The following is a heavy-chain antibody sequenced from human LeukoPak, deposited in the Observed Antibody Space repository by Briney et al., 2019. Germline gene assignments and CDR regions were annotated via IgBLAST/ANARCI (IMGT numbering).Heavy chain of an antibody. CDR3: ARDRPRGSGSLNFDY. CDR1: GFTVSSNY. J-gene: IGHJ4*02. Sequence: GGSLRLSCAASGFTVSSNYMSWVCQAPGKGLEWVSVIYSGGSTYYADSVKGRFTISRDNSKNTLYLQMNSLRAEDTAVYYCARDRPRGSGSLNFDYWGQGTLVTVSS. D-gene: IGHD3-10*01. CDR2: IYSGGST. V-gene: IGHV3-53*01.